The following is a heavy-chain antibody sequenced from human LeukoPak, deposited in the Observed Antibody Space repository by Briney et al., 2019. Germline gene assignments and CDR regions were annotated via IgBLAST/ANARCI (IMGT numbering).Heavy chain of an antibody. Sequence: GGSLRLSCAASGFTFSSFWMSWVRQPPGKGLEWVGNIREDGRGTYYVDSVKGRFTISRDNAKNSLYLQMNSLRAEDTAVYYCARARSSYGYGDAFDIWGQGTMVTVSS. V-gene: IGHV3-7*01. CDR2: IREDGRGT. D-gene: IGHD5-18*01. J-gene: IGHJ3*02. CDR1: GFTFSSFW. CDR3: ARARSSYGYGDAFDI.